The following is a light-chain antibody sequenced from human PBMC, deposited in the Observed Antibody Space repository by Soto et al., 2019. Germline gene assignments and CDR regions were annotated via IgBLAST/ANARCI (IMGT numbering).Light chain of an antibody. CDR3: QQYNNWPRIT. CDR1: QGLSSK. V-gene: IGKV3-15*01. J-gene: IGKJ5*01. Sequence: EIVMTQSPATLSLSPAERVTLACMSSQGLSSKLAWYQQKPGQAPRLLVYGASTSATGIPARFSGSGSWTELTLTISSLRSEDFAVYYCQQYNNWPRITFGQGTRLEIK. CDR2: GAS.